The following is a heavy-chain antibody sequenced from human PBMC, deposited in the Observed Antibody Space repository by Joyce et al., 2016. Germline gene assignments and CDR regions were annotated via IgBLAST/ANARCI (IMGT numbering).Heavy chain of an antibody. D-gene: IGHD6-19*01. V-gene: IGHV3-9*01. CDR1: GFTFDDYD. CDR3: AKDLARNAVAGTLDY. CDR2: ISWNSGNI. Sequence: EVQLVESGGGLVQPGRSLRLSCAASGFTFDDYDMNWVRQAPGKGLEWVSGISWNSGNIGYAETVKGRFTISRDNAKNSLYLQMNSLRAEDTALYYCAKDLARNAVAGTLDYWGQGILVTVSS. J-gene: IGHJ4*02.